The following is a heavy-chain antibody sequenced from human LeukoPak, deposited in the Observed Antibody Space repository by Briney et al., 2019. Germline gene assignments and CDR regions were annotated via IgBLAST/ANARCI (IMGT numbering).Heavy chain of an antibody. V-gene: IGHV3-23*01. J-gene: IGHJ4*02. D-gene: IGHD6-6*01. CDR3: AKAKTVAARGYFFDH. Sequence: GGSLRLSCAASGFTFSSYAMSWVRQAPGKGLEWVSAISVSGGSTYYADSVKGRFTISRDNSENTLYLEMSSLRVEDTAVYYCAKAKTVAARGYFFDHWGQGALVTVSS. CDR1: GFTFSSYA. CDR2: ISVSGGST.